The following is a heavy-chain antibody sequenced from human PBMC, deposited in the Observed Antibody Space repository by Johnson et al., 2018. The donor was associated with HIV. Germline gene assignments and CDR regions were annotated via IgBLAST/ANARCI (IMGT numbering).Heavy chain of an antibody. J-gene: IGHJ3*02. CDR1: GFTFSSYD. CDR3: ARDGGSTRGDAFDI. Sequence: QVQLVESGGGVVQPGRSLRLSCAASGFTFSSYDMHWVRQAPGKGLEWVAVISYDGSNKYYEDSVKGRFTISRDNSKNTLYLQMNSLRVEDTAVYYCARDGGSTRGDAFDIWGQGTMVTVSS. D-gene: IGHD1-26*01. CDR2: ISYDGSNK. V-gene: IGHV3-30*03.